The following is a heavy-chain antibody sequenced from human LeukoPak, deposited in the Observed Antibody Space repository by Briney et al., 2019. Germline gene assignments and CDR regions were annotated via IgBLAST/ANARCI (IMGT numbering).Heavy chain of an antibody. CDR3: ARGPTISETGYFDY. V-gene: IGHV4-34*01. CDR1: GGSFSAYY. D-gene: IGHD1-1*01. J-gene: IGHJ4*03. CDR2: INHRGDT. Sequence: SETLSPTCAVYGGSFSAYYWSWIRQSPGKGLEWIAEINHRGDTNYNPPVKSRVTISVDTSKNQFSLKVRSLTAADTAVYYCARGPTISETGYFDYWGQGTLVTVSS.